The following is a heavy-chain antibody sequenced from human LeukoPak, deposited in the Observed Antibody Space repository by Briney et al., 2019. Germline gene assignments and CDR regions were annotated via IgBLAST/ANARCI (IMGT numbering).Heavy chain of an antibody. CDR3: AKDSVDTAMVTDFDY. CDR1: GFTFSSYA. V-gene: IGHV3-23*01. D-gene: IGHD5-18*01. J-gene: IGHJ4*02. CDR2: ICGSGGST. Sequence: GVPLRLSCAASGFTFSSYAMSWVRQAPGKGLEWVSAICGSGGSTYYADSVKGRFTISRDNSKNTLYLQMNSLRAEDTAVYYCAKDSVDTAMVTDFDYWGQGTLVTVSS.